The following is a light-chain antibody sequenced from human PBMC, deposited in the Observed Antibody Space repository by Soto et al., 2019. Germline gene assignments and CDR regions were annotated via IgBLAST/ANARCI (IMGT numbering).Light chain of an antibody. CDR1: QDVDSH. CDR3: QQRSLLPPTCT. CDR2: DAA. J-gene: IGKJ2*02. Sequence: EVVLTQSPATLSLSPGERATLSCRASQDVDSHLAWYQQKPGQAPRLLIYDAANRVTGIPARFSGSGFGTDFTLTISSLEPEDFAVYYCQQRSLLPPTCTFGQGTRLEI. V-gene: IGKV3-11*01.